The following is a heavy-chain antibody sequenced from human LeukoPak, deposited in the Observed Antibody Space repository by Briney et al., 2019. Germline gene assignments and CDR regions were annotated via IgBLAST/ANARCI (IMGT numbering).Heavy chain of an antibody. J-gene: IGHJ4*02. Sequence: ASVKVSCKASGYTFAGYYMHWVRQAPGQGLEWMGWINPNSGGTSYAQKFQGRVTMTRDTSISTAYMELSRLRSDDTAVYYCARVYGGYSGYDSYFDYWGQGTLVTVSS. V-gene: IGHV1-2*02. CDR2: INPNSGGT. CDR3: ARVYGGYSGYDSYFDY. D-gene: IGHD5-12*01. CDR1: GYTFAGYY.